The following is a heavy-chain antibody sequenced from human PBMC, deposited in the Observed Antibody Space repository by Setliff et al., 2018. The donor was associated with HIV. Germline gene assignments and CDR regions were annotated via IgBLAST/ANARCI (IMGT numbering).Heavy chain of an antibody. CDR3: ARNQGDSSGWYAGDY. Sequence: ASVKVSCKASGYTFTSYYMHWVRQAPGQGLEWMGILNPSGDSTAYAQQFRGRVTMTRDTSTSTVYMDLRNLRSEDTAVYYCARNQGDSSGWYAGDYWGHGTLVTVSS. J-gene: IGHJ4*01. D-gene: IGHD6-19*01. CDR1: GYTFTSYY. CDR2: LNPSGDST. V-gene: IGHV1-46*01.